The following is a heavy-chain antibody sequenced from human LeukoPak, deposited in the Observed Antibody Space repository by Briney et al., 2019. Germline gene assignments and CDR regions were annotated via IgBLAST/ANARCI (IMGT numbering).Heavy chain of an antibody. J-gene: IGHJ4*02. CDR2: IIPIFGTA. CDR1: GGTFSSYA. D-gene: IGHD6-13*01. Sequence: ASVKVSCKASGGTFSSYAISWVRQAPGQGLEWMGGIIPIFGTANYAQKFQGRITITADESTSTAYMELSSLRSEDTAVYYCARGRYSSSWDAFDYWGQGTLVTVSS. CDR3: ARGRYSSSWDAFDY. V-gene: IGHV1-69*13.